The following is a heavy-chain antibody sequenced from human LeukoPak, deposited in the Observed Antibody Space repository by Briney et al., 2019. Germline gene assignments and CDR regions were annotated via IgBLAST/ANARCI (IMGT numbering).Heavy chain of an antibody. D-gene: IGHD5-18*01. Sequence: ASVKVSCKASGYTFTDYGITWVRKAPGQGLEWMGWISVYNGNTKYAPKLQGRVTMTTDTSTSTAYMELRSLRSDDTAMYYCARDRGSGEQLWFDYWGQGTLVTVSS. V-gene: IGHV1-18*01. CDR2: ISVYNGNT. CDR3: ARDRGSGEQLWFDY. CDR1: GYTFTDYG. J-gene: IGHJ4*02.